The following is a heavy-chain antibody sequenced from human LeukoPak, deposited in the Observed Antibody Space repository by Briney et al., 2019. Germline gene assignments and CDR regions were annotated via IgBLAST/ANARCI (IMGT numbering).Heavy chain of an antibody. V-gene: IGHV1-69*13. Sequence: SVKVSCKASGGTFSSYAISWVRQAPGQGLEWMGGFIPIFGTANYEQKFQGRVTITADESTSTAYLELSSLRSEDTAVYYCARDRGYSSSWYETNFDYWGQGTLVTVSS. CDR2: FIPIFGTA. CDR1: GGTFSSYA. J-gene: IGHJ4*02. D-gene: IGHD6-13*01. CDR3: ARDRGYSSSWYETNFDY.